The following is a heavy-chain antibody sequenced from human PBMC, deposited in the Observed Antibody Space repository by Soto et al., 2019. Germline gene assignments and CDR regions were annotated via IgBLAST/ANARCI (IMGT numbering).Heavy chain of an antibody. CDR2: ISYHGSDK. D-gene: IGHD4-17*01. J-gene: IGHJ4*02. CDR1: GFTFSNYG. CDR3: AKDHLTTTVTTVGY. V-gene: IGHV3-30*18. Sequence: QVQLVESGGGVVQPGRSLRLSCAASGFTFSNYGRPWVRQAPGKGLEWVAVISYHGSDKYYADSVKGRFTISRDNSKNTLYLQMDSLRAEDTAVYYCAKDHLTTTVTTVGYWGQGTLVTVSS.